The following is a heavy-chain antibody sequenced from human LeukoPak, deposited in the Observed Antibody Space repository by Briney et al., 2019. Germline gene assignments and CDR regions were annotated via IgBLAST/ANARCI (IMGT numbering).Heavy chain of an antibody. CDR1: GFTFNRCW. CDR3: AVGVGANYFDY. V-gene: IGHV3-21*01. Sequence: GGSLRLSCVVSGFTFNRCWMNWVRQAPGKGLEWVSSISSSSSYIYYVDSVKGRFTISRDNAKNSLYLQMNSLRAEDTAVYYCAVGVGANYFDYWGQGTLVTVSS. J-gene: IGHJ4*02. D-gene: IGHD1-26*01. CDR2: ISSSSSYI.